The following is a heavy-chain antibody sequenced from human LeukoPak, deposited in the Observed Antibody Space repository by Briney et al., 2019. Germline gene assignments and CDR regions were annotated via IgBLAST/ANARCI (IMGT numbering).Heavy chain of an antibody. J-gene: IGHJ4*02. Sequence: PGGSLRLSCAASGFTVSSNYMSWVRQAPGKGLEWVSLIYSGGTTYYADSVKGRFTISRDNSKNTLYLQMSSLRAEDTAVYYCAKLYDFWSVDDYWGQGTLVTVSS. D-gene: IGHD3-3*01. CDR3: AKLYDFWSVDDY. CDR2: IYSGGTT. V-gene: IGHV3-53*01. CDR1: GFTVSSNY.